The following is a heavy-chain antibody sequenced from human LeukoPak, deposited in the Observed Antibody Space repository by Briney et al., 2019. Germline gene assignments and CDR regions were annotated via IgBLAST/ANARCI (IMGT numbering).Heavy chain of an antibody. Sequence: PSETLSLTCAVSGGSISSGGYSWSWIRQPPGKGLEWIGYIYHSGSTNYNPSLKSRVTISVDTSKNQFSLKLSSVTAADTAVYYCARALLSAPRAFDIWGQGTMVTVSS. CDR1: GGSISSGGYS. V-gene: IGHV4-30-2*01. CDR3: ARALLSAPRAFDI. CDR2: IYHSGST. J-gene: IGHJ3*02. D-gene: IGHD3-16*02.